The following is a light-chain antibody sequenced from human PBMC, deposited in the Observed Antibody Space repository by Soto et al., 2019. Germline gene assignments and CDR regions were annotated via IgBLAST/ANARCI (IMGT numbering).Light chain of an antibody. CDR2: STS. V-gene: IGKV3-20*01. CDR3: HQFGDSPQT. CDR1: QSLSVSD. J-gene: IGKJ1*01. Sequence: PGDRATLSCRASQSLSVSDIAWYQQKPGQAPRLLIYSTSTRAAGIPDRFTGRGSGTHFTLAISRLEPEDFAVYYCHQFGDSPQTFGQGTTVEV.